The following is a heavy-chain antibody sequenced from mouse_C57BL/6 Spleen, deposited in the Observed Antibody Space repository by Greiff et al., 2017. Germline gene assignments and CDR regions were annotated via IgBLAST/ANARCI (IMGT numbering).Heavy chain of an antibody. CDR1: GYTFTSYW. Sequence: VQLQQPGAELVKPGASVKLSCKASGYTFTSYWMHWVKQRPGQGLEWIGTIHPNSGSTNYNEKFKSKATLTVDKSSSTAYMQLSSLTSEDSAVYYCARSIYYDTPAWFAYWGQGTLVTVSA. J-gene: IGHJ3*01. CDR3: ARSIYYDTPAWFAY. V-gene: IGHV1-64*01. D-gene: IGHD2-4*01. CDR2: IHPNSGST.